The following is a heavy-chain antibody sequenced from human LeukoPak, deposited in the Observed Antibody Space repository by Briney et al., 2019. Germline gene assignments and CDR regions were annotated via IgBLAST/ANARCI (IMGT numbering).Heavy chain of an antibody. CDR2: IIPILGIA. V-gene: IGHV1-69*04. D-gene: IGHD3-16*02. Sequence: ASVKVSCKASGGTFSSYAISWVRQAPGQGLEWLGRIIPILGIANYAQKFQGRVTITADKSTSTAYMELSSLRSEDTAVYYCARAIYDYVWGSYRLDYWGQGTLVTVSS. CDR3: ARAIYDYVWGSYRLDY. J-gene: IGHJ4*02. CDR1: GGTFSSYA.